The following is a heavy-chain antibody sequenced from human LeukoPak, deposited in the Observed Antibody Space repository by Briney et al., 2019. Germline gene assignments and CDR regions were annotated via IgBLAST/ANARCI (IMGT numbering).Heavy chain of an antibody. CDR3: ARGESGSYSFDY. J-gene: IGHJ4*02. CDR1: GFTFSSYG. CDR2: ISSSSSYI. D-gene: IGHD1-26*01. Sequence: GGSLRLSCAASGFTFSSYGLNWVRQAPGKGLEWVSSISSSSSYIYYADSVKGRFTISRDTAKNSLYLQMNSLRAEDTAVYYCARGESGSYSFDYWGQGTLVTVSS. V-gene: IGHV3-21*01.